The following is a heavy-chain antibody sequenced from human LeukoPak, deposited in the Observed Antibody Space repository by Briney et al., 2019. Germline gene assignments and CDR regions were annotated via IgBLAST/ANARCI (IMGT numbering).Heavy chain of an antibody. CDR1: GYSFTSYW. CDR3: ARRSRQQENYYDSSGLRKAFDI. CDR2: IYPGDSDT. J-gene: IGHJ3*02. V-gene: IGHV5-51*01. Sequence: GESLKISCKGSGYSFTSYWIGWVRQMPGKGLEWMGIIYPGDSDTTYSPSFQGQVTISADKSITTAYLQWSSLKASDTAMYYCARRSRQQENYYDSSGLRKAFDIWGQGTMVTVSS. D-gene: IGHD3-22*01.